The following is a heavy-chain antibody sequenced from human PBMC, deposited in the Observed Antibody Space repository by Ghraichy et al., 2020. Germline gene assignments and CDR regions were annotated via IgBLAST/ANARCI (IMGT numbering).Heavy chain of an antibody. Sequence: GESLNISCAVSGVNIYTTYMSWVRQAPGKGLEWVSTISGGGSTYYADSVRGRFTISRDNSKQILYLQRENLRLDDTATYYCAKDPCKHYSGMDVWGQGTTVTVSS. CDR3: AKDPCKHYSGMDV. CDR2: ISGGGST. D-gene: IGHD2/OR15-2a*01. J-gene: IGHJ6*02. CDR1: GVNIYTTY. V-gene: IGHV3-66*01.